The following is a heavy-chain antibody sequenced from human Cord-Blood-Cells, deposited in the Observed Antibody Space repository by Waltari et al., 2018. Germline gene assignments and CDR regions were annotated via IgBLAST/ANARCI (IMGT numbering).Heavy chain of an antibody. CDR3: ARDSGFGVVIDAFDI. Sequence: QVQLAQSGAVVTRPGSSVKFSCKASAGPFSSFANRWVGPAPGQGLEWMGRIIPNLSIANDAQKFQGRVTITAGKSTSTAYMELSSLRSEDTAVYYCARDSGFGVVIDAFDIWGQGTMVTVSS. CDR2: IIPNLSIA. V-gene: IGHV1-69*09. CDR1: AGPFSSFA. J-gene: IGHJ3*02. D-gene: IGHD3-3*01.